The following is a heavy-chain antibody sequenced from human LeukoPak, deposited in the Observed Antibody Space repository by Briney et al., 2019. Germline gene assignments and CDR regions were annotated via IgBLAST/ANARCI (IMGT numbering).Heavy chain of an antibody. V-gene: IGHV4-39*07. J-gene: IGHJ4*02. CDR2: IYYSGST. CDR1: GGSISSSGYY. CDR3: ARGRDGYNFLNRGEYYYFDY. Sequence: SETLSLTCTVSGGSISSSGYYWGWIRQPPGKGLEWIGNIYYSGSTYYNPSLKSRVTISVDTSKNQFSLKLNSVTAADTAVYYCARGRDGYNFLNRGEYYYFDYWGQGTLVTVSS. D-gene: IGHD5-24*01.